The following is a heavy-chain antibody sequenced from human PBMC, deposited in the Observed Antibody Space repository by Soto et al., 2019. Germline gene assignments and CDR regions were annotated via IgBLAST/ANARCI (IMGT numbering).Heavy chain of an antibody. Sequence: QVQLVQSGAEVKKPGSSVKVSCKASGGTFSSYAISWVRQAPGQGLEWMGGIIPIFGTANYAQKFQGRVTITADESTRQDYMGLSSLRSEDTAVYYCARCGHSSSWDGGDYYYGMDVWGQGTTVTVSS. CDR1: GGTFSSYA. D-gene: IGHD6-13*01. CDR2: IIPIFGTA. CDR3: ARCGHSSSWDGGDYYYGMDV. V-gene: IGHV1-69*01. J-gene: IGHJ6*02.